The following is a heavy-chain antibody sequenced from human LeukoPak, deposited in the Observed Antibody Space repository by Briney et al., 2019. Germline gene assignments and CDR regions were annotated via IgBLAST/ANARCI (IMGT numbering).Heavy chain of an antibody. CDR1: GFTFSNAW. CDR3: TTFYDYVWVRSGAFDI. V-gene: IGHV3-15*01. CDR2: IKSKTDGGTT. D-gene: IGHD3-16*01. Sequence: PGGSLRLSCAASGFTFSNAWMSWVRQAPGKGLEWVGRIKSKTDGGTTDYAAPVKGRFTISRDDSKNTLYLQMNSLKTEDTAVYYCTTFYDYVWVRSGAFDIWGQGTMVTVSS. J-gene: IGHJ3*02.